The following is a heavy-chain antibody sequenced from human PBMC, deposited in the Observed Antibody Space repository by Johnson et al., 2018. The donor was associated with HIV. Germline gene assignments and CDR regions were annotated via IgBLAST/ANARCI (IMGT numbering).Heavy chain of an antibody. Sequence: MQLVESGGGVVQPGRSLRLSCAASGFTFSSYAMHWVRQAPGKGLEWVAVISYDGSNKYYADSVKGRFTISRDNSKNTLYLQMNSLRGEDTALYYCARARGQLTRGDDAFDIWGQGTMVTVSS. D-gene: IGHD6-13*01. V-gene: IGHV3-30-3*01. CDR2: ISYDGSNK. J-gene: IGHJ3*02. CDR3: ARARGQLTRGDDAFDI. CDR1: GFTFSSYA.